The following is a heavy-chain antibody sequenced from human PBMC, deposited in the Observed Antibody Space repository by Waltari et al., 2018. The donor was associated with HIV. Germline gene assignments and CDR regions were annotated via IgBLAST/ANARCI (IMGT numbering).Heavy chain of an antibody. CDR3: ARDFCSSTSCSPNYYYGMDV. CDR1: GYTFTSYG. D-gene: IGHD2-2*01. J-gene: IGHJ6*02. V-gene: IGHV1-18*01. Sequence: QVQLVQSGAEVKKPGASVKVSCKASGYTFTSYGISWVRQAPGQGLEWMGGISAYNGNTNYAQKLQGRVTMTTDTSTSTAYMELRSLRSDDTAVYYCARDFCSSTSCSPNYYYGMDVWGQGTTVTVSS. CDR2: ISAYNGNT.